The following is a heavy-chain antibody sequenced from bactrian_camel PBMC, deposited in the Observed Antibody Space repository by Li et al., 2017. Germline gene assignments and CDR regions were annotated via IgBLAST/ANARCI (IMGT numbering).Heavy chain of an antibody. CDR2: MRTHVGST. CDR3: AGDMRVGACSGGFLRSADFYY. J-gene: IGHJ6*01. V-gene: IGHV3S61*01. Sequence: HVQLVESGGGSVQSGGSRTLSCAADGHISDRYCMAWFRHIPGKEREGVAGMRTHVGSTSYGDAVKGRFTISQETAKNTVYLQMNNLKPEDTAMYYCAGDMRVGACSGGFLRSADFYYWGQGTQVTVS. CDR1: GHISDRYC. D-gene: IGHD2*01.